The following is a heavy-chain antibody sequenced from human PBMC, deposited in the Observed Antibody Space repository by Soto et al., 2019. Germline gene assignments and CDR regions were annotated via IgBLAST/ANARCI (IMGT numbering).Heavy chain of an antibody. Sequence: EVQLVESGGGMVQPGRSLRLSCTASGFTFDDYAMNWVRQAPGKGLEWVSSISWNSGNIVYADSVRGRFTISRDNAKTSLHLQMNSLRAEDTALYYCTKGASTSCFSAFDLWGQGTMVTVSS. CDR2: ISWNSGNI. CDR3: TKGASTSCFSAFDL. D-gene: IGHD2-2*01. V-gene: IGHV3-9*01. J-gene: IGHJ3*01. CDR1: GFTFDDYA.